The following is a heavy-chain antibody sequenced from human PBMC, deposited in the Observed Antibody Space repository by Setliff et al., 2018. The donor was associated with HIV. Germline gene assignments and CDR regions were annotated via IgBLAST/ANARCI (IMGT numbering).Heavy chain of an antibody. CDR2: IYYSGTT. J-gene: IGHJ6*03. CDR1: GDSVSSASYY. CDR3: ASEAWTSYRSSSGYYYDYMDV. D-gene: IGHD6-6*01. Sequence: PSETLSLTCTVSGDSVSSASYYWSWIRQPPGKGLEWIGYIYYSGTTKYNPSLKSRVTISVDTSKNQFSLKLSSVTAADTAVYYCASEAWTSYRSSSGYYYDYMDVWGKGSTVTVSS. V-gene: IGHV4-61*01.